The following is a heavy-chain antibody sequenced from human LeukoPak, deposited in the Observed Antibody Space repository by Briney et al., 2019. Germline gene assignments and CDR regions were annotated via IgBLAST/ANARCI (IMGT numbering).Heavy chain of an antibody. CDR1: GGSISSYY. V-gene: IGHV4-59*01. D-gene: IGHD6-19*01. J-gene: IGHJ4*02. Sequence: SETLSLTCTVSGGSISSYYWSWIRQPPGKGLEWIGYIYHSGSTNYNPSLKSRVTISVDTSKNQFSLKLSSVTATDTAVYYCASAYSGWFDYWGQGTLVTVSS. CDR3: ASAYSGWFDY. CDR2: IYHSGST.